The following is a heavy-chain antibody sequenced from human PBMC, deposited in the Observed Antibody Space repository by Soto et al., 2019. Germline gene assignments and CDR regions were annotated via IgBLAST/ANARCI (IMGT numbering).Heavy chain of an antibody. Sequence: GGSLRLSCAASGFTFSSYDMHWVRQATGKGLEWVSAIGTAGDTYYPGSVKGRFTISRENAKNSLYLQMNSLRAEDTAVYYCARVFVRYGMDVWGQGTTVTVSS. V-gene: IGHV3-13*01. D-gene: IGHD2-21*01. CDR2: IGTAGDT. CDR3: ARVFVRYGMDV. CDR1: GFTFSSYD. J-gene: IGHJ6*02.